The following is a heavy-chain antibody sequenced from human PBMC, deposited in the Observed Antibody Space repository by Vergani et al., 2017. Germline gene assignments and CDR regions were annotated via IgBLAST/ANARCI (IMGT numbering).Heavy chain of an antibody. CDR2: INPNSGGT. J-gene: IGHJ4*02. CDR1: GYTFTGYY. D-gene: IGHD3-22*01. CDR3: ARDWGDITMTEFGFDY. V-gene: IGHV1-2*02. Sequence: QVQLVQSGAEVKKPGASVKVSCKASGYTFTGYYMHWVRQAPGQGLEWMGWINPNSGGTNYAQKFQGRVTMTRDTSISTAYMELSRLRSDDTAVYYCARDWGDITMTEFGFDYWGQGTLVTVSS.